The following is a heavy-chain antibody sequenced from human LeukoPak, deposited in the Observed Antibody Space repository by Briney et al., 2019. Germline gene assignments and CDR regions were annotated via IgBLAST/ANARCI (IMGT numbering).Heavy chain of an antibody. J-gene: IGHJ5*02. V-gene: IGHV1-18*01. CDR1: GYTFTSYG. CDR2: ISAYNGNT. Sequence: ASVKVSCKASGYTFTSYGISWVRQAPGQGLEWMGWISAYNGNTNYAQKLQGRVTMTTDTSTSTAYMELRSLRSDDTAVYYCARDQYYDSKGWFDPWGQGTLVTVSS. D-gene: IGHD3-22*01. CDR3: ARDQYYDSKGWFDP.